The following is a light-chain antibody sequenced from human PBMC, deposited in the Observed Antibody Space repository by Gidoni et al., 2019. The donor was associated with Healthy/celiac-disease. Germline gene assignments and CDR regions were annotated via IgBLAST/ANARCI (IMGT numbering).Light chain of an antibody. Sequence: QSALTQPRSVSGSPGQPVTLSCTGTSSDVGGYNYASWYQQHPGKAPKLMIYDVSKRPSGVPDRFSGSKSGNTASLTISGLQAEDEADYYCCSYAGSYTLVFGGGTKLTVL. V-gene: IGLV2-11*01. CDR3: CSYAGSYTLV. J-gene: IGLJ2*01. CDR1: SSDVGGYNY. CDR2: DVS.